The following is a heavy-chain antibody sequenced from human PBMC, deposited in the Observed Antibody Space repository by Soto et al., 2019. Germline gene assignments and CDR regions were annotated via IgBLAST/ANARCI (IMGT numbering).Heavy chain of an antibody. V-gene: IGHV5-51*01. CDR3: ARTAAAGKYYYGVDV. CDR1: GYSFTSYW. D-gene: IGHD6-13*01. Sequence: EVKLVQSGAEVKKPGESLKISCKGSGYSFTSYWIGWVRQMPGKGLEWMGIIYPGDSDTRYSPSFQGRVTISADKSISTAYLQWSSLKASDTAMYYCARTAAAGKYYYGVDVWGQGTTVTVSS. CDR2: IYPGDSDT. J-gene: IGHJ6*02.